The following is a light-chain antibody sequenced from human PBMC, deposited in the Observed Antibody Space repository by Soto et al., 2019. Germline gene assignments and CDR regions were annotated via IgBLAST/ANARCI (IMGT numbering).Light chain of an antibody. CDR3: QQYGRSLLT. CDR2: GAS. CDR1: QSVSSSY. Sequence: EIVLTQSPGTLSLSPGERATLSCRASQSVSSSYLAWYQQKPGQAPRLLIYGASSRATGIPDRFSGYGSGTDFTLTISRLEPEDLAVYYCQQYGRSLLTFGQGTKVEIK. J-gene: IGKJ1*01. V-gene: IGKV3-20*01.